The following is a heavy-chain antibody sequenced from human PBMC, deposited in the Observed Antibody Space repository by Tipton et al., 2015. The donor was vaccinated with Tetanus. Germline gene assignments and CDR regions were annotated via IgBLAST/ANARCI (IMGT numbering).Heavy chain of an antibody. D-gene: IGHD2-15*01. Sequence: QLVQSGAEVKKPGASVKVSCKASGYTFTSYGISWVRQAPGQGLEWMGWISAYNGNTNYAQKLQGRVTMTTDTSTITAYMELRSLRSDDTAVYYCARTLRSYYYYYGMDVWGQGTTVTVSS. J-gene: IGHJ6*02. CDR3: ARTLRSYYYYYGMDV. CDR2: ISAYNGNT. CDR1: GYTFTSYG. V-gene: IGHV1-18*01.